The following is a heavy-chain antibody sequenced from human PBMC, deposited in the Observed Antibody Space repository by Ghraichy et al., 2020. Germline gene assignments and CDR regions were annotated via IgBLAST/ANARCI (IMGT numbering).Heavy chain of an antibody. CDR2: IYTSGST. CDR1: GGSISSYY. Sequence: SETLSLTCTVSGGSISSYYWSWIRQPAGKGLEWIGRIYTSGSTNYNPSLKSRVTMSVDTSKNQFSLKLSSVTAADTAVYYCARDLDYDSSGYYYGWFDPWGQGTLVTVSS. J-gene: IGHJ5*02. CDR3: ARDLDYDSSGYYYGWFDP. D-gene: IGHD3-22*01. V-gene: IGHV4-4*07.